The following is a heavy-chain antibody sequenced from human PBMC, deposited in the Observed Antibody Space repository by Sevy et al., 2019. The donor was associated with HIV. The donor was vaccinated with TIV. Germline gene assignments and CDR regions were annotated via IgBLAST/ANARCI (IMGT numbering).Heavy chain of an antibody. CDR3: TRVRGLLGWFDS. J-gene: IGHJ5*01. CDR1: GFTFNIYA. D-gene: IGHD3-10*01. CDR2: ISYDGSNK. V-gene: IGHV3-30*04. Sequence: GGSPRLSCAASGFTFNIYAMHWVRQAPGKGLEWVAVISYDGSNKYYADSVKGRFTISRDNSKNTLFLQMNSLRAADTAVYYCTRVRGLLGWFDSWGQGTLVTVSS.